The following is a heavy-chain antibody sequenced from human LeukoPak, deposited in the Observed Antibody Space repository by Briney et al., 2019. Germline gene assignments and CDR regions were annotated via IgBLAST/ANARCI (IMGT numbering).Heavy chain of an antibody. CDR3: AKYGRASYCSSTSCLDY. J-gene: IGHJ4*02. CDR2: IRYDGSNK. Sequence: GGSLRLSCAASGFSFSNYGMHWVRQAPGKGLEWVAFIRYDGSNKYYADSVKGRFTISRDNSKNTLYLQMNSLRAEDTAVYYCAKYGRASYCSSTSCLDYWGQGTLVTVSS. CDR1: GFSFSNYG. V-gene: IGHV3-30*02. D-gene: IGHD2-2*01.